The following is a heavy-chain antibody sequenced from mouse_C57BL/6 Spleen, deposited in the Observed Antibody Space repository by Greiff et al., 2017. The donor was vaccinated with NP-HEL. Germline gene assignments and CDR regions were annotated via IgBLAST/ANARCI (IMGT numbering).Heavy chain of an antibody. J-gene: IGHJ3*01. CDR2: IYPGSGNT. V-gene: IGHV1-66*01. D-gene: IGHD1-1*01. CDR1: GYSFTSYY. CDR3: ARAERDYGIPFAY. Sequence: QVQLKQSGPELVKPGASVKISCKASGYSFTSYYIHWVKQRPGQGLEGIGWIYPGSGNTKYNEKFKGKATLTADTSSSTAYMQLSSLTSEDSAVYYCARAERDYGIPFAYWGQGTLVTVSA.